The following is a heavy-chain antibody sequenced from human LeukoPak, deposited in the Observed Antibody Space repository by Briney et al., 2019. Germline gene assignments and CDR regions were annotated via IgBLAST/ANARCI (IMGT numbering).Heavy chain of an antibody. CDR3: AVGGIAVAGLDY. J-gene: IGHJ4*02. CDR1: GGSISSSSYY. D-gene: IGHD6-19*01. V-gene: IGHV4-39*01. Sequence: PSETLSLTCTVFGGSISSSSYYWGWIRQPPGKGLGWIGSIYYSGSTYYNSSLKSRVTISVDTSKNQFSLKLSSVTAADTAVYYCAVGGIAVAGLDYWGQGTLVTVSS. CDR2: IYYSGST.